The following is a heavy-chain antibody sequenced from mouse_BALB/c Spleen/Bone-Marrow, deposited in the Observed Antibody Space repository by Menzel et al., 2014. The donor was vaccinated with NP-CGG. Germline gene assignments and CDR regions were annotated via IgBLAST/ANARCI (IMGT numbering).Heavy chain of an antibody. Sequence: EVMLVESGGGLVQPGGSLKLSCAASGFDFSRYWMSWVRRAPGKGLEWIGEINSDSSTINYTPSLKDKFIISRDNAKNTLFLQMSKVRSEDTALYYCSRLYYYGNFAYWGQGTLVTVSA. CDR3: SRLYYYGNFAY. CDR2: INSDSSTI. J-gene: IGHJ3*01. CDR1: GFDFSRYW. D-gene: IGHD1-1*01. V-gene: IGHV4-1*02.